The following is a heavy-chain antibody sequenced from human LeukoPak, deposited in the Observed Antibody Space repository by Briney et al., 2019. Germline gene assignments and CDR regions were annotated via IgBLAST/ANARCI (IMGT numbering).Heavy chain of an antibody. CDR3: ARDPTRGDLSVY. D-gene: IGHD7-27*01. J-gene: IGHJ4*02. CDR2: INSNSGDT. Sequence: ASVKVSCKASGYTFTGYYMHWVRQVPGQGLEWMGWINSNSGDTNYVQKFQGRVTMTRDTSISTAYMELSRLRSDDTAVYYCARDPTRGDLSVYWGQGTLVTVSS. V-gene: IGHV1-2*02. CDR1: GYTFTGYY.